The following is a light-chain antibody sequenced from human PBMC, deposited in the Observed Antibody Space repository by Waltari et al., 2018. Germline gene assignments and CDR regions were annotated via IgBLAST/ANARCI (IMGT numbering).Light chain of an antibody. CDR2: SNN. J-gene: IGLJ2*01. V-gene: IGLV1-44*01. CDR1: SSNLGRKS. Sequence: QSVLTQPPSASGTTGQRVSISCSGSSSNLGRKSVNWYQQVPGTAPTLLIYSNNPRPSGVPDRFSGSKSGTSASLAISGLQSEDEADYYCATWDDSLNGLFGGGTKLTVL. CDR3: ATWDDSLNGL.